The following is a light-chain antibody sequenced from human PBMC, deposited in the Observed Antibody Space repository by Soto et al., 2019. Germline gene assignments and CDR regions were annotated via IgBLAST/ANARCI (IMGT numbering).Light chain of an antibody. Sequence: DIQMTQSPSSLSASVGDRVTITCRASQGISNYLAWYQQKPGKVPKLLIYAASTLQSGVTSRFSGSGSGTDFTLTISSRQPEDVATYYCQKYNSALWTFGQGTKVELK. CDR2: AAS. V-gene: IGKV1-27*01. J-gene: IGKJ1*01. CDR1: QGISNY. CDR3: QKYNSALWT.